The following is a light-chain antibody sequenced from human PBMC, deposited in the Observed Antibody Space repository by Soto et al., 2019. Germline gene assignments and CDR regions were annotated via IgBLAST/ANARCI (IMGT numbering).Light chain of an antibody. CDR2: AAS. CDR1: QSISTY. Sequence: DIQMTQSPSSLSASVGDRVTIPCRASQSISTYLHWYQQKPGKAPKFLIYAASSLQSGVPSRFSGSASGTDFTLTISSLQPEDFATYYCQQSYRTPWTFGQGTKVDIK. CDR3: QQSYRTPWT. V-gene: IGKV1-39*01. J-gene: IGKJ1*01.